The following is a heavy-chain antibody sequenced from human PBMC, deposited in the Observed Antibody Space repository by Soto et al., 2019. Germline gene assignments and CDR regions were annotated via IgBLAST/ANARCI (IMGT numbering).Heavy chain of an antibody. V-gene: IGHV3-21*01. CDR2: ISSSSSYI. CDR3: ARDLDDSSGYYGSGMDV. D-gene: IGHD3-22*01. Sequence: KPGGSLRLSCAASGFTFSSYSMNWVRQAPGKGLEWVSSISSSSSYIYYADSVKGRFTISRDNAKNSLYLQMNSLRAEDTAVYYCARDLDDSSGYYGSGMDVWGQGTTVTVSS. J-gene: IGHJ6*02. CDR1: GFTFSSYS.